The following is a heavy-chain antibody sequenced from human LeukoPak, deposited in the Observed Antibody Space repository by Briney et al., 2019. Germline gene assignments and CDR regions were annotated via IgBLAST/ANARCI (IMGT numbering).Heavy chain of an antibody. CDR1: GGSISSYY. Sequence: SETLSLTCTVSGGSISSYYWSWIRQPAGKGLEWIGRIYTSGSTNYSPSLKSRVTMSVDTSKNQFSLKLSSVTAADTAVYYCARWGRAGSYFDYWGQGTLVTVSS. CDR3: ARWGRAGSYFDY. D-gene: IGHD3-16*01. V-gene: IGHV4-4*07. J-gene: IGHJ4*02. CDR2: IYTSGST.